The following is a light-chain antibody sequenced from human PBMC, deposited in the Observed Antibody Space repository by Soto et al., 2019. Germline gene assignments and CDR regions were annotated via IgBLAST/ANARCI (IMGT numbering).Light chain of an antibody. CDR3: QQYNTYPLT. V-gene: IGKV1-5*01. CDR2: DAS. CDR1: QTISNW. J-gene: IGKJ4*01. Sequence: DIQMTQSPSTLSASVGDRVTITCRASQTISNWLAWYQQKPGKAPKVLIYDASTLDGGVPSRFSGRRSETDFTLTISSLQPSDVATYYCQQYNTYPLTFGGGTTVDIK.